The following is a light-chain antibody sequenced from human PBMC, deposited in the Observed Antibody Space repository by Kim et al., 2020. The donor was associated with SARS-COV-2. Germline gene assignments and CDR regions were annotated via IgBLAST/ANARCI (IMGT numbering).Light chain of an antibody. V-gene: IGKV1-33*01. CDR1: QDISNY. Sequence: SASVGDRVTITCQASQDISNYLNWYQQKPGKAPKLLIYDASNLETGVPSRFSGSGSGTGFTFTISSLQPEDIATYYCQQYDNLLTFGGGTKVDIK. J-gene: IGKJ4*01. CDR2: DAS. CDR3: QQYDNLLT.